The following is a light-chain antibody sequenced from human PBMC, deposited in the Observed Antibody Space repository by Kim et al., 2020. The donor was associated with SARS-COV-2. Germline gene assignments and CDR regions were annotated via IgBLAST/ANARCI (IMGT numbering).Light chain of an antibody. Sequence: ASVGDRVTITCRASQSISSWLAWYQQKPGKAPNLLIYKASTLESGVPLRFSGSGSGTEFTLTISSLQPDDFATYYCQQYDSFSWTFGQGTKVDIK. CDR3: QQYDSFSWT. CDR2: KAS. CDR1: QSISSW. V-gene: IGKV1-5*03. J-gene: IGKJ1*01.